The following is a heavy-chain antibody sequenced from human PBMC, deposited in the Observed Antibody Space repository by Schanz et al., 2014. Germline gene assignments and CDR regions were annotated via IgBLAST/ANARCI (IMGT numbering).Heavy chain of an antibody. D-gene: IGHD2-15*01. V-gene: IGHV3-66*02. CDR1: GFAVDNYY. CDR2: IFTDGRT. Sequence: EVQLAESGGGLVQPGGSLRLSCAASGFAVDNYYMSCVRQAPGRGLEWVSVIFTDGRTYYADSVKGRFTISRDSSKNTLFLQMISLRTEDPAVDYCARLDPYCRSGTCSRAFAFWGQGALVTVSS. J-gene: IGHJ4*02. CDR3: ARLDPYCRSGTCSRAFAF.